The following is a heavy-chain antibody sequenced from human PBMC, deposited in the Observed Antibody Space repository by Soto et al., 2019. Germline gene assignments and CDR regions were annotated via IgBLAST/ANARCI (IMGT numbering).Heavy chain of an antibody. CDR3: AKSGSSGWYGWFDP. CDR1: GFSLRTSGVG. CDR2: IYWNDDK. J-gene: IGHJ5*02. D-gene: IGHD6-19*01. V-gene: IGHV2-5*01. Sequence: GSGPTLVNPTQTLTLTCIFSGFSLRTSGVGVGWIRQPPGKALEWLGFIYWNDDKRYSPSLKSRLTITKDTSKNQVVLTMTNMDPVNTATYYCAKSGSSGWYGWFDPWGQGTLVTVSS.